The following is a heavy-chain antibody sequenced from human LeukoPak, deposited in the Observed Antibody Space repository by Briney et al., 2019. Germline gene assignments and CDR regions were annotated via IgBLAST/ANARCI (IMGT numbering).Heavy chain of an antibody. J-gene: IGHJ6*03. CDR3: ARVWRGYYYMDV. CDR2: IYYSGGT. Sequence: SETLSLTCTVSGGPISSYHWIWIRQPPGKALEWIGYIYYSGGTNYNPSLKSRVTISVDTSKNQFSLKLSSVTAADTAVYYCARVWRGYYYMDVWGKGTTVTVSS. V-gene: IGHV4-59*01. CDR1: GGPISSYH.